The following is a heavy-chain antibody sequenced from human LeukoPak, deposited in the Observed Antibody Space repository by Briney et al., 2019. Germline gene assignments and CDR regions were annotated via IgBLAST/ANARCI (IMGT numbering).Heavy chain of an antibody. D-gene: IGHD6-13*01. V-gene: IGHV3-23*01. J-gene: IGHJ5*02. CDR3: AKSPKGSSSFGWFDP. Sequence: GGSLRLSCAASGFTFSSYAMSWVRQAPGKGLEWVSAISGSGGSTYYADSVKGRFTISRDNSKNTLYLQMNSLRAEDTAVYYCAKSPKGSSSFGWFDPWGQGTLVTVSS. CDR1: GFTFSSYA. CDR2: ISGSGGST.